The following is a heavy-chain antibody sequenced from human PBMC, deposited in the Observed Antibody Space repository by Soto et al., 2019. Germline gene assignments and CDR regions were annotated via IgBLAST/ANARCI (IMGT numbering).Heavy chain of an antibody. D-gene: IGHD6-6*01. J-gene: IGHJ4*02. CDR2: TYYRSKWYN. CDR1: GDSVSGNSAA. Sequence: SQTLSLTCAISGDSVSGNSAAWNWIRQSPSRGLEWLGRTYYRSKWYNDYSVSVKSRITVTPDTSKNQFSLHLKSVTAADTAVYYCVREERIAAPQLDYWGQGIPVTVSS. CDR3: VREERIAAPQLDY. V-gene: IGHV6-1*01.